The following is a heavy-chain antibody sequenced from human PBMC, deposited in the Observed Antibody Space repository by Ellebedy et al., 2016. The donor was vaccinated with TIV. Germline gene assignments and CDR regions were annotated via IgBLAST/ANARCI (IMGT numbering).Heavy chain of an antibody. V-gene: IGHV3-23*01. CDR3: AKEVRLWYDSSGYMGY. CDR1: GFTFSSYA. D-gene: IGHD3-22*01. CDR2: ISGSGGST. J-gene: IGHJ4*02. Sequence: PGGSLRLSCAASGFTFSSYAMSWVRQAPGKGLEWVSAISGSGGSTYYADSAKGRFTISRDNSKNTLYLQMNSLRAEDTAVYYCAKEVRLWYDSSGYMGYWGQGTLVTVSS.